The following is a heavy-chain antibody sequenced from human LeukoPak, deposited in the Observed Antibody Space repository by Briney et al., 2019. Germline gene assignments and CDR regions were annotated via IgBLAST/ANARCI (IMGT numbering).Heavy chain of an antibody. CDR1: GFTFNIYA. J-gene: IGHJ4*01. V-gene: IGHV3-23*01. CDR3: AKASGYSGGPCDY. CDR2: ISGSGDST. Sequence: GGSLRLSCAASGFTFNIYALNWVRQAPGKGLEWVSAISGSGDSTYYADSVKGRFTISRDNSKNTVYLQMNSLRAEDTALYYCAKASGYSGGPCDYWGQEPWSPSPQ. D-gene: IGHD6-19*01.